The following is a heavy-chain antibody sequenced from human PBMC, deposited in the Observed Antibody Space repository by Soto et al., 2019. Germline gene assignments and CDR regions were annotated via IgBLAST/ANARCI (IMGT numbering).Heavy chain of an antibody. CDR1: GFTFSNAW. CDR3: ARDYNDFWSGHFDY. D-gene: IGHD3-3*01. J-gene: IGHJ4*02. Sequence: PGGSLRLSCAASGFTFSNAWINWVRQAPGKGLEWVGRIKSKTDGGTTDFAAPVKGRFTISRDNSKNTLYLQMNSLRAEDTAVYYCARDYNDFWSGHFDYWGQGALVTVSS. V-gene: IGHV3-15*07. CDR2: IKSKTDGGTT.